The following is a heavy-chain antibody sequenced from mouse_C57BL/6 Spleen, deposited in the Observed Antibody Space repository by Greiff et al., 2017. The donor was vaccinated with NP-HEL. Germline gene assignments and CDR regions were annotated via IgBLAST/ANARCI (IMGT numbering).Heavy chain of an antibody. V-gene: IGHV14-2*01. CDR3: AVYDGSLYYFDY. CDR2: IDPEAGET. J-gene: IGHJ2*01. Sequence: EVQLQQSGAELVKPGASVKLSCTASGFNIKDYYMHWVKQRTEQGLEWIGRIDPEAGETKYAPKFQGKATITADTSSNTAYLQLSSLTSEDTAGYYCAVYDGSLYYFDYWGQGTTLTVSS. CDR1: GFNIKDYY. D-gene: IGHD2-3*01.